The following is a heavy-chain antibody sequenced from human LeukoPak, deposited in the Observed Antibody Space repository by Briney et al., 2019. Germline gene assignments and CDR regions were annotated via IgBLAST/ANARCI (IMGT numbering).Heavy chain of an antibody. CDR1: GFTVSSNY. J-gene: IGHJ5*02. Sequence: GGSLRLSCAASGFTVSSNYMSWVRQAPGKGLEWVSVIYSGGSTYYADSVKGRFTISRDNSKNTLYLQMNSLRAEDTAVYYCAREVAVVTAANKGSSWFDPWGQGTLVTVSS. CDR3: AREVAVVTAANKGSSWFDP. D-gene: IGHD2-2*01. CDR2: IYSGGST. V-gene: IGHV3-66*01.